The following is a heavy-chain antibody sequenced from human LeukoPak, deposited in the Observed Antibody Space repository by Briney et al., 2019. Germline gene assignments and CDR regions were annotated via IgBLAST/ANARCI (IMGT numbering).Heavy chain of an antibody. CDR2: ISSSSSYT. CDR1: GFTFSDYY. CDR3: ARSGRAYSPDY. Sequence: GGSLRLSCAASGFTFSDYYMSWIRQAPGKGQEWVSYISSSSSYTNYADSVKGRFTISRDNAKNSLYLQMNSLRAEDTAVYYCARSGRAYSPDYWGQGTLVTVSS. J-gene: IGHJ4*02. V-gene: IGHV3-11*06. D-gene: IGHD3-16*01.